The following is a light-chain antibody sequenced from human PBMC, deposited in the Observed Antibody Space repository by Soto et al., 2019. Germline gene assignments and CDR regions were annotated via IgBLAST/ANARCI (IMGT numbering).Light chain of an antibody. CDR3: SSYAGSNNWV. CDR1: SSDVGDYNY. V-gene: IGLV2-8*01. CDR2: EVS. J-gene: IGLJ3*02. Sequence: QYALTHPPSASGSPGQSVTIYCTGTSSDVGDYNYVSWYQQHPGKAPKLMIYEVSKRPSGVPDRFSGSKSGNTASLTVSGLQAEDEADYYCSSYAGSNNWVFGGGTKLTVL.